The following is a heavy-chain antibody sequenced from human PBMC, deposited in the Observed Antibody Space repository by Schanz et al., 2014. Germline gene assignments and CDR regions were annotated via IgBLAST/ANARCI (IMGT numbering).Heavy chain of an antibody. D-gene: IGHD2-21*02. CDR2: ISGSGGST. CDR1: GFTFSSYA. Sequence: EVQLLESGGGLVQPGGSLRLSCAASGFTFSSYAMSWVRQAPGKGLEWVSAISGSGGSTYYADSVKGRFTISRDNSKNSLYLQMNGLRAEDTAVYFCAKDLGVDCGDGCFNWYFDLWGRGTLVTVSS. J-gene: IGHJ2*01. V-gene: IGHV3-23*01. CDR3: AKDLGVDCGDGCFNWYFDL.